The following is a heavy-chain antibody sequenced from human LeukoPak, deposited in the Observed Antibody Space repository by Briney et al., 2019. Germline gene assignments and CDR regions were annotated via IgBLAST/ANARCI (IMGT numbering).Heavy chain of an antibody. CDR2: IYSGNNT. CDR3: ARTVGYGDYSWFDP. J-gene: IGHJ5*02. Sequence: GGSLRLSCAASGFTVSSNYMSWVRQAPGKGLEWVSVIYSGNNTYYADSVKGRFTISRDTSKNTLYLQMNSLRAEDTAVYYCARTVGYGDYSWFDPWGQGTLVTVSS. CDR1: GFTVSSNY. V-gene: IGHV3-53*01. D-gene: IGHD4-17*01.